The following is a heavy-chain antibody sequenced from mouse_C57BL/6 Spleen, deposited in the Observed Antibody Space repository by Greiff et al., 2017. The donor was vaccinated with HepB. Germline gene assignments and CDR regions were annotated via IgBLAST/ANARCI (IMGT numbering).Heavy chain of an antibody. CDR3: ARKGVYDSDYYAMDY. J-gene: IGHJ4*01. V-gene: IGHV1-19*01. Sequence: EVQLQQSGPVLVKPGASVKMSCKASGYTFTDYYMNWVKQSHGKSLEWIGVINPYNGGTSYNQKFKGKATWTVDKSSSTAYMELNSLTSEDSAVYYCARKGVYDSDYYAMDYWGQGTSVTVSS. CDR1: GYTFTDYY. CDR2: INPYNGGT. D-gene: IGHD2-3*01.